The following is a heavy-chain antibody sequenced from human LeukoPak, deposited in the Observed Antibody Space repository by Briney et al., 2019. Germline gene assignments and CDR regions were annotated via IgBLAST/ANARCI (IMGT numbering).Heavy chain of an antibody. Sequence: GGSLRLSCAASGFTFSSYSMNWVRQAPGKGLEWVSSISSSSSYIYYADSVKGRFTISRDSAKNSLYLQMNSLRAEDTAVYYCARGLPFGVGATSNWFDPWGQGTLVTVSS. CDR1: GFTFSSYS. CDR3: ARGLPFGVGATSNWFDP. J-gene: IGHJ5*02. D-gene: IGHD1-26*01. V-gene: IGHV3-21*01. CDR2: ISSSSSYI.